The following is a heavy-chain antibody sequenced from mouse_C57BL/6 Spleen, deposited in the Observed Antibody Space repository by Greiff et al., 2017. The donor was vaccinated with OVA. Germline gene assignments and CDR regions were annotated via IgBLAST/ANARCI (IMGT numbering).Heavy chain of an antibody. Sequence: VQLQQSGTVLARPGASVKMSCKTSGYTFTSYWMHWVKQRPGQGLEWIGAIYPGNSDTSYNQKFKGKAKLTAVTSASTAYMELSSLTNEDSAVYYCTGDYGSSYEAWFAYWGQGTLVTVSA. J-gene: IGHJ3*01. V-gene: IGHV1-5*01. CDR2: IYPGNSDT. CDR1: GYTFTSYW. CDR3: TGDYGSSYEAWFAY. D-gene: IGHD1-1*01.